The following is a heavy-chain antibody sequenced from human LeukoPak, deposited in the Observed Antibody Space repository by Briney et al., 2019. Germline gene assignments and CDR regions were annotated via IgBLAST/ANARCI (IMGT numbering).Heavy chain of an antibody. V-gene: IGHV1-69*13. J-gene: IGHJ4*02. D-gene: IGHD5-18*01. CDR3: YTYSYGPIGKRDFDY. Sequence: SVKVSCKASGYTFTSYAISWVRQAPGQGLEWMGGIIPIFGTANYAQKFQGRVTITADESTSTAYMELSSLRSEDTAVYYCYTYSYGPIGKRDFDYWGQGTLVTVSS. CDR2: IIPIFGTA. CDR1: GYTFTSYA.